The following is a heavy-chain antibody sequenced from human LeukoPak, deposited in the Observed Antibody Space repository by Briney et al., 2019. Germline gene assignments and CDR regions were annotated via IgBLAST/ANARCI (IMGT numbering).Heavy chain of an antibody. CDR2: IRYSGGTR. J-gene: IGHJ4*02. Sequence: GGSLRLSCTTSGFTFTNYAMSCVRQAPGKRLEWLSAIRYSGGTRYYADSVEGRFTISSDNSKKTQYLQMNNLRAEDTAVYYCAILGVNTVTLILCVFWGEGTLVTVSS. D-gene: IGHD4-17*01. CDR1: GFTFTNYA. CDR3: AILGVNTVTLILCVF. V-gene: IGHV3-23*01.